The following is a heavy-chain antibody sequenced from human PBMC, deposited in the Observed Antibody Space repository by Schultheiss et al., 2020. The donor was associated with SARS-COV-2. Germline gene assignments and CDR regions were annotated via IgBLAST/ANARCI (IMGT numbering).Heavy chain of an antibody. CDR1: GFTFSSYW. D-gene: IGHD3-22*01. V-gene: IGHV3-13*04. Sequence: GGSLRLSCAASGFTFSSYWMSWVRQAPGKGLEWVSAIGTAGDTYYQGSVKGRFTISRENAKNSLYLQMNSLRAGDTAVYYCARDSLDYYDSTEAFDIWGQGTMVTVSS. CDR2: IGTAGDT. J-gene: IGHJ3*02. CDR3: ARDSLDYYDSTEAFDI.